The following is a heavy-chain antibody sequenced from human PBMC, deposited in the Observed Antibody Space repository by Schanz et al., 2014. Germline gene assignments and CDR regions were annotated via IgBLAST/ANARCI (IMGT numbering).Heavy chain of an antibody. CDR2: ISYDGNTK. CDR3: ARGPIPIQGVPMDF. V-gene: IGHV3-30*19. D-gene: IGHD3-10*01. Sequence: QAQLVESGGGVVRPGRSLRLSCATSGFTFSRFGMNWVRQAPGKGLEWVALISYDGNTKYYADSVKGRFTISRDNSKDTLYLQMSGLTPEDTAVYYCARGPIPIQGVPMDFWGRGTLVTVSS. J-gene: IGHJ4*02. CDR1: GFTFSRFG.